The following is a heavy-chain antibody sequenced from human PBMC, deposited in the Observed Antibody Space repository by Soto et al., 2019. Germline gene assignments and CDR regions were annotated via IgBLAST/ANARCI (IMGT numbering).Heavy chain of an antibody. CDR1: GYTFTGYY. D-gene: IGHD3-3*01. CDR3: ARYPLLYDSSFYGMDI. CDR2: TNPNSGGT. V-gene: IGHV1-2*04. Sequence: ASVKVSCKASGYTFTGYYMHWVRQAPGQGLEWMGWTNPNSGGTNYAQKFQGWVTMTRDTSISTAYMDLSRLRSDDTAVYYCARYPLLYDSSFYGMDIWGQGTTVTVSS. J-gene: IGHJ6*02.